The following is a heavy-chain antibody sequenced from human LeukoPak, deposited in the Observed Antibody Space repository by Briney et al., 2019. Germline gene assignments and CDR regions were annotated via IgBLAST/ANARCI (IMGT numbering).Heavy chain of an antibody. J-gene: IGHJ4*02. CDR1: GFTFSSYA. V-gene: IGHV3-23*01. Sequence: GGSLRLSCAASGFTFSSYAMSWVRQAPGKGLEWVSGISGSGGSTYYADSVKGRLTISRDNSKNTLYLQMNSLRAEDTAVYYCATNYGYSSGWYLDYWGQGTLVTVSS. D-gene: IGHD6-19*01. CDR2: ISGSGGST. CDR3: ATNYGYSSGWYLDY.